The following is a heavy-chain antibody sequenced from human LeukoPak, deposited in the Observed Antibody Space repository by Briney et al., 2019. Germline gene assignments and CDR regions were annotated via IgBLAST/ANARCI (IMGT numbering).Heavy chain of an antibody. CDR3: AKDRIPDGKYSIDF. J-gene: IGHJ4*02. Sequence: PGGSLRLSCAASGFTFSTYAMNWVRQAPGKGLEWVSVIVGDGGGIHYADSVSGRFTISRDNSRNTLYLQMNSLRVEDTAVYYCAKDRIPDGKYSIDFWGQGTLVTVPS. D-gene: IGHD5-24*01. V-gene: IGHV3-23*01. CDR1: GFTFSTYA. CDR2: IVGDGGGI.